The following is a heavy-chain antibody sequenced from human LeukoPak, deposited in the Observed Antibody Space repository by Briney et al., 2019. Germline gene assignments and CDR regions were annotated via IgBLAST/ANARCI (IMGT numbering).Heavy chain of an antibody. CDR1: GFTFSDYY. D-gene: IGHD4-17*01. J-gene: IGHJ3*02. CDR3: ARARATVTRISSFDI. CDR2: ISSSGTTI. Sequence: GGSLRLSCAASGFTFSDYYMSWIRQAPGKGLEWVSFISSSGTTIYYADSVKGRFTISGDNSKNTLYLQMNSLRADDTAVYYCARARATVTRISSFDIWGQGTMVTVSS. V-gene: IGHV3-11*04.